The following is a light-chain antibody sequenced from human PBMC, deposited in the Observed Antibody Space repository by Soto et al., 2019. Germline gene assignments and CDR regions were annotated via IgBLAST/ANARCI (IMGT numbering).Light chain of an antibody. CDR2: DAS. Sequence: DIQMTQSPSTLSASVGDRVTITCRASQSISSWLAWYRQKPGKAPKLLIYDASSLESGVPSRFSGSGSGTEFTLTISSLQPDDFATYYCQQYNSYSGTFGQGTKV. CDR1: QSISSW. CDR3: QQYNSYSGT. J-gene: IGKJ1*01. V-gene: IGKV1-5*01.